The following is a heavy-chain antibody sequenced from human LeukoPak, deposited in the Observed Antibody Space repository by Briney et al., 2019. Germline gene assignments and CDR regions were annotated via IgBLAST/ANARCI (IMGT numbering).Heavy chain of an antibody. CDR3: ARDQYLDC. J-gene: IGHJ4*02. CDR2: ISRGGHSI. Sequence: GGSLRLSCAASGFIFSSFSMNWVRQAPGKGLEWVSSISRGGHSIYYADSVRGRFTISRDNAKNSLYLQMNSLRAEDTALYYCARDQYLDCRGQGTLVTVSS. CDR1: GFIFSSFS. V-gene: IGHV3-21*04.